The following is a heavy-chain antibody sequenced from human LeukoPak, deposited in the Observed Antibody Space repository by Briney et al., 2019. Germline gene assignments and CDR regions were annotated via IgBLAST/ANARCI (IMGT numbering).Heavy chain of an antibody. CDR2: INPSGST. D-gene: IGHD2-2*02. V-gene: IGHV4-34*01. CDR3: ATIPDY. CDR1: GGSFSGYY. Sequence: SETLSLTCAVYGGSFSGYYWSWIRQPPGKGLEWIGEINPSGSTNYNPSLKSRVTISVDTSKNQFSLELSSVTAADTAVYYCATIPDYWGQGTLVTVSS. J-gene: IGHJ4*02.